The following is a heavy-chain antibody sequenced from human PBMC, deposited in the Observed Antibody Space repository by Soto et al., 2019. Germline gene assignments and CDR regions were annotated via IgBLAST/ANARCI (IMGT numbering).Heavy chain of an antibody. CDR2: IIPIFGTA. V-gene: IGHV1-69*13. CDR1: GGTFSSCA. D-gene: IGHD6-13*01. J-gene: IGHJ5*02. CDR3: ASTSSSWYGVNWFDP. Sequence: SVKVSCKASGGTFSSCAISWVRQAPGQGLEWMGGIIPIFGTANYAQKFQGRVTITADESTSTAYMELSSLRSEDTAVYYCASTSSSWYGVNWFDPWGPGTLVTVSS.